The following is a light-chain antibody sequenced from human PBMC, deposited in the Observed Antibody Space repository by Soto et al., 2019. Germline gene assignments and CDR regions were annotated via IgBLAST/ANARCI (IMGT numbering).Light chain of an antibody. Sequence: EIVMTQSPATLSVSPGESATLSCRASQSVSSNLAWYQQKPGQTPRLLIHGASTRATRIPGRFSGSGSGTEFTLPISSLQSEDFAVYYCQQYKNWALTFRGGDQGGDQT. V-gene: IGKV3D-15*01. CDR1: QSVSSN. J-gene: IGKJ4*01. CDR3: QQYKNWALT. CDR2: GAS.